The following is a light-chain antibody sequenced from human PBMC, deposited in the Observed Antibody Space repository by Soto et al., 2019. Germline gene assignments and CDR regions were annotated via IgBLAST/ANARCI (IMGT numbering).Light chain of an antibody. CDR2: DTF. CDR3: QQRSNWPIT. J-gene: IGKJ5*01. V-gene: IGKV3-11*01. Sequence: EIVMTQSPADLSLSLGEASTLSFRASQSVSSNLAWYQQKPGQAPRLLIYDTFNRATGIPARFSGSGSGTDFTLTINNLQPEDFAVYYCQQRSNWPITFGQGTRLEIK. CDR1: QSVSSN.